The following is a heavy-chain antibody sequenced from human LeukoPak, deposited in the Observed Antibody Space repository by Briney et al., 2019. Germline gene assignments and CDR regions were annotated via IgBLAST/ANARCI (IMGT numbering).Heavy chain of an antibody. CDR3: ARRTYDSTGHDVFDI. CDR2: ISGSGGST. CDR1: GFTFSSYA. Sequence: GGSLRLSCAASGFTFSSYAMSWVRQAPGKGLEWVSAISGSGGSTYYADSVKGRFTISRDNSKNTLYLQVSSLRADDTAVYYCARRTYDSTGHDVFDIWGQGTMVTVSS. D-gene: IGHD3-22*01. V-gene: IGHV3-23*01. J-gene: IGHJ3*02.